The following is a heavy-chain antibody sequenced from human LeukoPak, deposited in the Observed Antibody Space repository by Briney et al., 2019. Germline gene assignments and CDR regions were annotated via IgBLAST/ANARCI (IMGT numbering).Heavy chain of an antibody. V-gene: IGHV4-39*01. D-gene: IGHD6-13*01. CDR1: GGSISSSSYY. J-gene: IGHJ4*02. CDR2: IYYSGST. CDR3: ARHGSWYYFDY. Sequence: SETLSLTCTVSGGSISSSSYYWGWIRQPPGKGLEWIGSIYYSGSTYYNPSLKSRVTISVDTSKNQSSLKLSSVTAADTAVYYCARHGSWYYFDYWGQGTLVTVSS.